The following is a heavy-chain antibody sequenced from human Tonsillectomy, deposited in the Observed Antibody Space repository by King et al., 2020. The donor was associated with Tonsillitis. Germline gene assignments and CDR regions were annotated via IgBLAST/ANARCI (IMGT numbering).Heavy chain of an antibody. CDR3: AREISGSPTYGSAFDI. D-gene: IGHD1-26*01. J-gene: IGHJ3*02. CDR1: GGSISSSSHY. CDR2: VYTSGSS. Sequence: VQLQESGPGLVKPSQTLSLTCTVSGGSISSSSHYWSWIRQPAGKELEWIGRVYTSGSSNYNPSLNSRVTMSFATSKNQLSLILSSVTAADPAVYFCAREISGSPTYGSAFDIWGQGSMVTVSP. V-gene: IGHV4-61*02.